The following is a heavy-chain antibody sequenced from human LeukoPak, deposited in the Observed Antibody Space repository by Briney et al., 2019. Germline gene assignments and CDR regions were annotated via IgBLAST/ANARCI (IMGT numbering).Heavy chain of an antibody. CDR2: ISGSGGST. Sequence: GGSLRLSCVGSGFTFSSYWMHWVRQAPGKGLEWVSAISGSGGSTYYADSVKGRFSISRDNSKNTLYLQMNSLRAEDTAVYYCAKAELVGAAGAVGYWGQGTLVTVSS. V-gene: IGHV3-23*01. D-gene: IGHD2-15*01. CDR3: AKAELVGAAGAVGY. J-gene: IGHJ4*02. CDR1: GFTFSSYW.